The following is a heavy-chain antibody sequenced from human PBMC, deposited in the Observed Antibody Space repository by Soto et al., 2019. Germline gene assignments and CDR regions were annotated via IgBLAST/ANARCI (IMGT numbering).Heavy chain of an antibody. Sequence: SETLSLTCTVSGGSISSYYWSWIRQPPGKGLEWIGYIYYSGSTNYNPSHKSRVTISVDTSKNQFSLKLSSVTAADTAVYYCAGRYCSSTSCYGSFWFDPWGQGTLVTVSS. D-gene: IGHD2-2*01. CDR3: AGRYCSSTSCYGSFWFDP. CDR2: IYYSGST. V-gene: IGHV4-59*01. CDR1: GGSISSYY. J-gene: IGHJ5*02.